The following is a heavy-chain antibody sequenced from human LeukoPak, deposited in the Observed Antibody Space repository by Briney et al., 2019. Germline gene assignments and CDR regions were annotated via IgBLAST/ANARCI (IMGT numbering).Heavy chain of an antibody. J-gene: IGHJ6*02. Sequence: PGGPLRLSCAASGSTFSSYAMNWVRQAPGKGLEWVSTISGSGGSKHYADSVEGRFTISRDNSKNTVYLQMNSLRAEDTAIYYCAKLTSASGAYGVDVWGQGTTVTVSS. CDR2: ISGSGGSK. CDR1: GSTFSSYA. D-gene: IGHD3-10*01. V-gene: IGHV3-23*01. CDR3: AKLTSASGAYGVDV.